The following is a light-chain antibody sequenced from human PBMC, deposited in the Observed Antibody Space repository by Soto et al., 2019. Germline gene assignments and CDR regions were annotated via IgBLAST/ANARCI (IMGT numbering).Light chain of an antibody. J-gene: IGKJ1*01. CDR3: QQYNNWPQT. Sequence: EIVMTQSPATLSVSRGEIATLSCRASQSVSSNLAWYQQKPGQAPSLLIYGASTRATGIQARFSGSGSGTEFTLTISSLQSEDFAVYYCQQYNNWPQTFGQGTKVEIK. CDR1: QSVSSN. V-gene: IGKV3-15*01. CDR2: GAS.